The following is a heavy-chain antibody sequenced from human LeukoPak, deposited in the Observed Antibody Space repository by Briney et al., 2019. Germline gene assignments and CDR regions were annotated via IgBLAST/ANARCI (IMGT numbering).Heavy chain of an antibody. J-gene: IGHJ4*02. V-gene: IGHV3-30*03. CDR2: ISYDGSNK. Sequence: PARSLRLSCAASGFTFSQFDMHWVRQAPGKGLEWVTVISYDGSNKYFADSMKGRFTISRDNSKNTLYLQMYSLRAEDTAVYYCARPTLVRELIAYSFDYWGQGTLVTVSS. CDR3: ARPTLVRELIAYSFDY. CDR1: GFTFSQFD. D-gene: IGHD3-10*01.